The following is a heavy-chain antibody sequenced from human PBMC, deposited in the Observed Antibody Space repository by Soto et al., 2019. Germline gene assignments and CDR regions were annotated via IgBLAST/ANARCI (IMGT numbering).Heavy chain of an antibody. V-gene: IGHV3-23*01. CDR1: GFTFRNYA. Sequence: GGSLRLSCAASGFTFRNYAMSWVRQAAGKGLEWITAISGGTYYADSVKGRFTISRDNSKNTLYLQMNSLRVEDTAVYYCVKGDSSCCNWFDPWGQGTLVTVSS. CDR2: ISGGT. CDR3: VKGDSSCCNWFDP. D-gene: IGHD6-13*01. J-gene: IGHJ5*02.